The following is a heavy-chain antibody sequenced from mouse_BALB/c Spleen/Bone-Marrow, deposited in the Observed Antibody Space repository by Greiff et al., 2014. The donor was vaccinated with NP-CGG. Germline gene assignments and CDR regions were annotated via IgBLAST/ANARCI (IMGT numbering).Heavy chain of an antibody. CDR1: GFTFTDYY. CDR3: ARDENVGIYWYFDV. V-gene: IGHV7-3*02. Sequence: EVQLQESGGGSVQPGGSLRLSCATSGFTFTDYYMSWVRQPPGKALEWLGFIRNKAKGYTTEYSASVKGRFTISGDNSQRILYLQMNTLRAEDSATYYCARDENVGIYWYFDVWGAGTTVIVSS. J-gene: IGHJ1*01. CDR2: IRNKAKGYTT.